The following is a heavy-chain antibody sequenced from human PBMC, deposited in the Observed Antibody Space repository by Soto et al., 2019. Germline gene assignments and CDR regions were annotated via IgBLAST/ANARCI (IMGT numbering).Heavy chain of an antibody. V-gene: IGHV4-61*01. CDR3: ARVGRTTYYYDSSGSRVPKYYFDY. D-gene: IGHD3-22*01. CDR1: VGSVSIGSYY. J-gene: IGHJ4*02. CDR2: IYYSGST. Sequence: SETLSITCTFSVGSVSIGSYYWSWIRQPPGKGLERPPHIYYSGSTNYNPSLKSRVTISVDTSKNQFSLKLSSVTAADTAVYYCARVGRTTYYYDSSGSRVPKYYFDYWGQGTMVTVSS.